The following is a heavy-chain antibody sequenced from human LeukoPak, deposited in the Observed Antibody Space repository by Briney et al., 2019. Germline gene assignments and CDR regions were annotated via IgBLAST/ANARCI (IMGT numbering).Heavy chain of an antibody. CDR2: IYYRGNT. V-gene: IGHV4-39*01. Sequence: SETLSLTCSVSGASINSFYWNWIRQPPGKGLEWIGSIYYRGNTIYNPSLKSRVTISVDRSKKQFSLKMNSVAAADTAVYYCARPRIAARPLYFEYWGQGILVTVSS. J-gene: IGHJ4*02. D-gene: IGHD6-6*01. CDR3: ARPRIAARPLYFEY. CDR1: GASINSFY.